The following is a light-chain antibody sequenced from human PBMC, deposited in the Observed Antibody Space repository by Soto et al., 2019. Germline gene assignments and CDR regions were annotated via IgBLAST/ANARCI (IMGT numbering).Light chain of an antibody. CDR3: SSYTGSSSDV. V-gene: IGLV2-14*02. CDR1: SSDVGSYNL. Sequence: QSVLTQPASVSGSPGQSITISCTGTSSDVGSYNLVSWYQQHPGKAPKLMIYEGSKRPSGVSNRFSGSMSDNTASLTISGLQAEDGADYYCSSYTGSSSDVFGTGTKLTVL. CDR2: EGS. J-gene: IGLJ1*01.